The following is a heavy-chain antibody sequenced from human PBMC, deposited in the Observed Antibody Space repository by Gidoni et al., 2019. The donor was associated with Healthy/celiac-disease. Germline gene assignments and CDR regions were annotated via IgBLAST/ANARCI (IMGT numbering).Heavy chain of an antibody. CDR3: ARDQGGDFWSGYYNNWFDP. V-gene: IGHV4-61*02. Sequence: QVQLQESGPGLVKLSQTLSLTCTVSGGPISSGSYYWSWIRQPAGKGLEWIGRIYTSGSTNYHPSRKSRVTISVDTSKNQFSLKLSSVTAADTAVYYCARDQGGDFWSGYYNNWFDPWGQGTLVTVSS. D-gene: IGHD3-3*01. J-gene: IGHJ5*02. CDR2: IYTSGST. CDR1: GGPISSGSYY.